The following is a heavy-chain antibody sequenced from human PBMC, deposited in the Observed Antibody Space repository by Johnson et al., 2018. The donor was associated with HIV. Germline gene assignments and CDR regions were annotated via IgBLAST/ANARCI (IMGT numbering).Heavy chain of an antibody. CDR1: GFTFSSYA. V-gene: IGHV3-30-3*01. D-gene: IGHD6-13*01. Sequence: QVQLVESGGGVVQPGRYLRLSCAASGFTFSSYAMHWVRQAPGKGLEWVAVISYDGSNKYYANSVKGRFTISRDNSKNTLYLQMNSLRAEETAVYYCAKDSAAGVIWGQGTMVTVSS. CDR3: AKDSAAGVI. J-gene: IGHJ3*01. CDR2: ISYDGSNK.